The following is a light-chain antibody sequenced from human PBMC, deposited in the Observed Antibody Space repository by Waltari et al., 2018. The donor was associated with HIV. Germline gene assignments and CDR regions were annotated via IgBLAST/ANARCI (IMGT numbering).Light chain of an antibody. CDR1: NSDVGGYNY. Sequence: QSALTQPRSVSGSPGQSVTISCTGTNSDVGGYNYVSWYQHHPGKAPNLMIYGVTKRPSGVPDLFSGSKSVNTASPTISGLQDDDEADYYCCSYAGTYTWVFGGGTKLTVL. CDR3: CSYAGTYTWV. J-gene: IGLJ3*02. CDR2: GVT. V-gene: IGLV2-11*01.